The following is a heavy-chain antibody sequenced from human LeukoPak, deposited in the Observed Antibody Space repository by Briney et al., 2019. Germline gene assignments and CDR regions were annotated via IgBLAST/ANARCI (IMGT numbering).Heavy chain of an antibody. J-gene: IGHJ3*02. CDR1: GGSISSSSYY. Sequence: SETLSLTCTVSGGSISSSSYYWGWIRQPPGKGLEWIGSIYYSGSTYYNPSLKSRVTISVDTSKNQFSLKLSSVTAADTAVYFCARRSHKDRRAAFDIWGQGTMVTVSS. CDR2: IYYSGST. CDR3: ARRSHKDRRAAFDI. V-gene: IGHV4-39*01. D-gene: IGHD1-14*01.